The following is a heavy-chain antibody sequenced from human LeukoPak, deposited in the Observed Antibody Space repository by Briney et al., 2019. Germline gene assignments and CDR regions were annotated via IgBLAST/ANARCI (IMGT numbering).Heavy chain of an antibody. CDR1: GGTFSSYA. CDR2: IIPIFGTA. J-gene: IGHJ5*02. CDR3: ARVHPPIVPAASFDP. V-gene: IGHV1-69*06. D-gene: IGHD2-2*01. Sequence: GASVKVSCKASGGTFSSYAISWVRQAPGQGLEWMGGIIPIFGTANYAQKFQGRVTITADKSTSTAYMELSGLRSEDTAVYYYARVHPPIVPAASFDPWGQGTLVTVSS.